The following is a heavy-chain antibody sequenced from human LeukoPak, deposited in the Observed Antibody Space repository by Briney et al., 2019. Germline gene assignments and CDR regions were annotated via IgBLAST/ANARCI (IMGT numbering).Heavy chain of an antibody. J-gene: IGHJ5*02. CDR3: ARGGSLYCSSTFVCQNWFDP. CDR1: GGTFSSYA. D-gene: IGHD2-2*01. CDR2: IIPIFGTA. Sequence: SVKVSCKASGGTFSSYAISWVRQAPGQGLEWMGGIIPIFGTANYAQKFQGRVTITTDESTSTAYMELSSLRSEDTAVYYCARGGSLYCSSTFVCQNWFDPWGQGTLVTVSS. V-gene: IGHV1-69*05.